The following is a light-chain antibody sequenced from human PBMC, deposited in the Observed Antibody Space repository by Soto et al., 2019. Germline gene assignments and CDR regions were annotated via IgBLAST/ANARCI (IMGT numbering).Light chain of an antibody. CDR2: EVS. J-gene: IGLJ1*01. CDR3: SSYTSSSPYV. V-gene: IGLV2-14*01. Sequence: QSLLTQPASVSGSPGQSITISCTGTSSDVGGYNYVSWYQQHPGKAPKLMIYEVSNRPSGVSNRFSGSKSGNTASLTISGLQAEDEADYYCSSYTSSSPYVFGTGTKATVL. CDR1: SSDVGGYNY.